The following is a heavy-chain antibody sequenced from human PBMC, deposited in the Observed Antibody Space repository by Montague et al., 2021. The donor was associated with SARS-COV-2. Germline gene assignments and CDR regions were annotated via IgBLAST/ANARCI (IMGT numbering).Heavy chain of an antibody. V-gene: IGHV4-39*01. CDR1: GGSISSTSFF. CDR3: ARSTSGWFIY. D-gene: IGHD6-19*01. CDR2: MYSSGTT. Sequence: SETLSLTCSVSGGSISSTSFFWAWIRQPPGKGLEWVGSMYSSGTTYYNPSLKSRVAISGATSRNQLSVRLSSVTAADTAVYYCARSTSGWFIYWGQGTLVTVSS. J-gene: IGHJ4*02.